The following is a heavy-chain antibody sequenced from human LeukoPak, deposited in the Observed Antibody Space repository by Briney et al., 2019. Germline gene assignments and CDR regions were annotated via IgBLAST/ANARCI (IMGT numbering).Heavy chain of an antibody. D-gene: IGHD6-19*01. CDR2: IYYSGST. CDR1: GCSISSYY. CDR3: ARAVIRGSGWYWLCDP. J-gene: IGHJ5*02. Sequence: SETLSLTCTVSGCSISSYYWSWLRQPPGKGLEWIGYIYYSGSTNYNPSLKSRVTISVDTSKNQFSLKLSSVTAADTAVYYCARAVIRGSGWYWLCDPWGKGTLVTVSS. V-gene: IGHV4-59*08.